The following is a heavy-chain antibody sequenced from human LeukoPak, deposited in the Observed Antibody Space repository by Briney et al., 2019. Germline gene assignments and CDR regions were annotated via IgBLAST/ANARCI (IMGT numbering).Heavy chain of an antibody. CDR1: GXTFTRYG. J-gene: IGHJ4*02. Sequence: GGSLRLSCAAPGXTFTRYGMYWVRQAPGKGLEWVAVISYDGSEKNHVDSVKGRFTISRDNSKNTLYLQMNSLRAEDTAVYYCAKGGDFDYWGQGTLVTVSS. CDR2: ISYDGSEK. CDR3: AKGGDFDY. V-gene: IGHV3-30*18. D-gene: IGHD3-16*01.